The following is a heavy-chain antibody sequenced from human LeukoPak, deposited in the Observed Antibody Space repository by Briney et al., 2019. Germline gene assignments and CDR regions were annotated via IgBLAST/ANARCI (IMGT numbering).Heavy chain of an antibody. V-gene: IGHV1-8*01. J-gene: IGHJ6*02. Sequence: ASVNVSCKASGYTFTSYDINWVRQATGQGLEWMGWMNPNSGNTGYAQKFQGRVTMTRNTSISTAYMELSSLRSEDTAVYYCARPSSSWYPPYYYYGMDVWGQGTTVTVSS. CDR3: ARPSSSWYPPYYYYGMDV. CDR1: GYTFTSYD. D-gene: IGHD6-13*01. CDR2: MNPNSGNT.